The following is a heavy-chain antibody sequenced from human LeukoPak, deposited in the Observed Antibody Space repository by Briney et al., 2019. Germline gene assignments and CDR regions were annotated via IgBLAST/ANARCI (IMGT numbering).Heavy chain of an antibody. V-gene: IGHV3-21*01. D-gene: IGHD1-26*01. CDR3: ARERGPIGPYYSSYMDV. CDR1: TSTFSNYR. Sequence: GGSLRLSCNVSTSTFSNYRMNWVRQAPGKGLEWVSSISGSGNSIYYADSLKGRFTVSRDNANNLLFLQMHSLRAEDTALYFCARERGPIGPYYSSYMDVWGKGTAVTVSS. CDR2: ISGSGNSI. J-gene: IGHJ6*03.